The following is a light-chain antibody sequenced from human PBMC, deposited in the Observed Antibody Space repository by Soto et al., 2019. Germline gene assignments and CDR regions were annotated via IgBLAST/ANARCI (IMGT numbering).Light chain of an antibody. CDR2: DAS. Sequence: EIVLTQSPATLSLSPGERATLSCRSSQSVRSYLAWYQQKPGQAPRLLTYDASNRATGIPARFSGSGSGTDFTLTISSLEPEDFAVYYCQQRSNWPPLTFGGGTKVDI. J-gene: IGKJ4*01. V-gene: IGKV3-11*01. CDR3: QQRSNWPPLT. CDR1: QSVRSY.